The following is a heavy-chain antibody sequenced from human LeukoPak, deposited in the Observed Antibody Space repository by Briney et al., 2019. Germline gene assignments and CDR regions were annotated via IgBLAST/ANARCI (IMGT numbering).Heavy chain of an antibody. Sequence: PSETLSLTCTVSGGSISSGNYYWSWIRQPAGKGLEWIGRIYTSGSTKYNPSLKSRITISVDTSKNQFSLKLSSVTAADTAVYFCARERGGSKLSGLYGRDYYYMDVWGKGTTVTVSS. CDR3: ARERGGSKLSGLYGRDYYYMDV. CDR2: IYTSGST. D-gene: IGHD3-16*01. J-gene: IGHJ6*03. CDR1: GGSISSGNYY. V-gene: IGHV4-61*02.